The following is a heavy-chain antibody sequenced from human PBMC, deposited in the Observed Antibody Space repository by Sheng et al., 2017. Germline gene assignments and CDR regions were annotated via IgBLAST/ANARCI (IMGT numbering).Heavy chain of an antibody. CDR2: INHSGST. J-gene: IGHJ4*02. CDR3: ARGGRNYYGSGVRNDY. V-gene: IGHV4-34*01. D-gene: IGHD3-10*01. CDR1: GGSFSGYY. Sequence: QVQLQQWGAGLLKPSETLSLTCAVYGGSFSGYYWSWIRQPPGKGLEWIGEINHSGSTNYNPSLKSRVTISVDTSKKQFSLKLSSVTAADTAVYYCARGGRNYYGSGVRNDYWGQGTLGHRLL.